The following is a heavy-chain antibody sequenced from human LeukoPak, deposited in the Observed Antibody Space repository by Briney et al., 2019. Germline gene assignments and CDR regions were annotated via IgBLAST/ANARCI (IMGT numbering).Heavy chain of an antibody. Sequence: ASVTVSCKASGHTFTSYYMHWVRQAPGQGLEWMGIINPSGGSTSYAQKFQGRVTMTRDTSTSTVYMELSSLRSEDTAVYYCARPTRTGGTYYYDSTDYYSPFDYWGQGTLVTVSS. CDR3: ARPTRTGGTYYYDSTDYYSPFDY. CDR2: INPSGGST. D-gene: IGHD3-22*01. V-gene: IGHV1-46*01. J-gene: IGHJ4*02. CDR1: GHTFTSYY.